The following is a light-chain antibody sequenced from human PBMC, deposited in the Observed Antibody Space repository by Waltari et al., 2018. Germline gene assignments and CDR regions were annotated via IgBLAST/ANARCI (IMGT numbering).Light chain of an antibody. V-gene: IGKV3-15*01. CDR3: QQYHNWPRT. J-gene: IGKJ1*01. CDR1: QSVSNN. Sequence: ETVMTQSPATLPVSPGERATLSCRASQSVSNNLAWYQQKRGQPPRPLIYGASTRATGIPARFSGSGSGTEFTLTISSLQSEDFAVYHCQQYHNWPRTFGQGTKVEIK. CDR2: GAS.